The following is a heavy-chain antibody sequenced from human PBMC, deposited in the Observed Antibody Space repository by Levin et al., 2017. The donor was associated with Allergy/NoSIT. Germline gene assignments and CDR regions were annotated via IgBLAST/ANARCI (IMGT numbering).Heavy chain of an antibody. V-gene: IGHV3-15*01. CDR2: IKNKTDGATT. D-gene: IGHD4-23*01. CDR1: GFTFSKAW. CDR3: TTGGGGNIFDY. Sequence: GGSLRLSCAASGFTFSKAWMSWVRQSPGRGLEWVSRIKNKTDGATTDYATPVEGRFTISRDDSKNTLYLQMNSLKTEDTAVYYRTTGGGGNIFDYWGQGILVTVSS. J-gene: IGHJ4*02.